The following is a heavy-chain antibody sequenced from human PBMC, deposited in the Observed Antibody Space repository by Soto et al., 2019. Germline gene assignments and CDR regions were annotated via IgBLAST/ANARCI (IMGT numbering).Heavy chain of an antibody. D-gene: IGHD3-16*01. Sequence: QVQLQQWGAGLLKPSETLSLTCAVYGGSFSGYYWSWIRQPPGKGLEWIGEINHSGSTNYNPSLKSRVTISVDTSKNQFSLKPSSVTAADTAVYYCARVTFGGVIRYWGQGTLVTVSS. V-gene: IGHV4-34*01. CDR2: INHSGST. CDR3: ARVTFGGVIRY. J-gene: IGHJ4*02. CDR1: GGSFSGYY.